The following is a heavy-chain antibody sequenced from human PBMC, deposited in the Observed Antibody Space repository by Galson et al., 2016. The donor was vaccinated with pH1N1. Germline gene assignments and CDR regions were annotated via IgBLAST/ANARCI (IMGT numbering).Heavy chain of an antibody. V-gene: IGHV2-70*01. Sequence: PALVNPTQTLTLTCTFSGFSLSTSGLCVSWIRQPPGKALEWLALIDWDDDNDYTTSLKTRLTISKDTSKNQVALTMTNMDPVDTATDYCARALYGDSGGYFDYWGQGTLVTVSS. J-gene: IGHJ4*02. D-gene: IGHD4-17*01. CDR2: IDWDDDN. CDR1: GFSLSTSGLC. CDR3: ARALYGDSGGYFDY.